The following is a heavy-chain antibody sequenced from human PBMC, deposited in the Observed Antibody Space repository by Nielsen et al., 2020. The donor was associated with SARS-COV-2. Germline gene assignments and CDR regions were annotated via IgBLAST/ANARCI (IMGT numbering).Heavy chain of an antibody. CDR3: ARVQGVYDILTGYVDY. CDR1: GYTFTSYY. D-gene: IGHD3-9*01. V-gene: IGHV1-46*01. CDR2: INPSGGST. Sequence: ASVKVSCKASGYTFTSYYMHWVRQAPGQGLEWMGIINPSGGSTSYAQKFQGRVTMTRDTSTSTVYMELSSLRSEDTAVYYCARVQGVYDILTGYVDYWGQGTLVTVSS. J-gene: IGHJ4*02.